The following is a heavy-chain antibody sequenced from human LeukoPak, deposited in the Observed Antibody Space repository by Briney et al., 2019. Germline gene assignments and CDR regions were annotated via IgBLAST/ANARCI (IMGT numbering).Heavy chain of an antibody. CDR1: GYTFTSYY. Sequence: ASVTVSCKASGYTFTSYYMHWVRQAPGQGLEWMGIINPSGGSTSYAQKFQGRVTMTRDMSTSTVYMELSSLRSEDTAVYYCARETTVTNWFDPWGQGTLVTVSS. V-gene: IGHV1-46*01. J-gene: IGHJ5*02. CDR3: ARETTVTNWFDP. D-gene: IGHD4-11*01. CDR2: INPSGGST.